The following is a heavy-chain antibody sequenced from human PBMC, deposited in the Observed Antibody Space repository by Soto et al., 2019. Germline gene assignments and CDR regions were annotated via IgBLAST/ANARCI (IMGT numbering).Heavy chain of an antibody. V-gene: IGHV3-23*01. CDR3: AKDLKVGDTAMVTVWAFDI. CDR1: GFTFSSYA. J-gene: IGHJ3*02. CDR2: ISGSGGST. D-gene: IGHD5-18*01. Sequence: GGSLRLSCAASGFTFSSYAMSWVRQAPGKGLEWVSAISGSGGSTYYADSVKGRFTISRDNSKNTLYLQMNSLRAEDTAVYYCAKDLKVGDTAMVTVWAFDIWGQGTMVTVSS.